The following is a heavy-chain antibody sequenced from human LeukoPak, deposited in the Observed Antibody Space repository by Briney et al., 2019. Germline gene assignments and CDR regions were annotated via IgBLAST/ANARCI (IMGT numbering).Heavy chain of an antibody. J-gene: IGHJ4*02. Sequence: GGSLRLSCAASGFTFSSYAMHWVRQAPGKGLEWVSLISGDGGTTYYADSVKGRFTISRDNSKNTLYLQMNSLRAEDTAVYYCAREVYYDSSGYYTYWGQGTLVTVSS. D-gene: IGHD3-22*01. CDR3: AREVYYDSSGYYTY. V-gene: IGHV3-23*01. CDR2: ISGDGGTT. CDR1: GFTFSSYA.